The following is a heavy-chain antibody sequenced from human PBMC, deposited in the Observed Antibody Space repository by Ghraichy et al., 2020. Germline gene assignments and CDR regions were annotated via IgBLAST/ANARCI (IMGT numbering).Heavy chain of an antibody. D-gene: IGHD4-23*01. CDR3: ARRPTEGTPLRWMDV. CDR2: INHSGGT. J-gene: IGHJ6*02. Sequence: SETLSLTCAVSGGSFSGHYWTWIRQPPGKGLEWIGEINHSGGTNYNPSLRSRVTVLVDTPNNQFILTLRSVTAADTAVYYCARRPTEGTPLRWMDVWGQGATVTVSS. CDR1: GGSFSGHY. V-gene: IGHV4-34*01.